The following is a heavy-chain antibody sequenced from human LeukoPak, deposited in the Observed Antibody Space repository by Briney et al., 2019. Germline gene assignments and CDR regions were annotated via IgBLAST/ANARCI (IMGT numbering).Heavy chain of an antibody. CDR3: ASGNRYSSSFDY. V-gene: IGHV3-21*01. CDR2: ISSSSSYI. J-gene: IGHJ4*02. D-gene: IGHD6-6*01. Sequence: PGGSLRLSCAASGFTFSSYSMNWVRQAPGKGLEWVSSISSSSSYIYYADSVKGRFTSSRDNAKNSLYLQMNSLRAEDTAVYYCASGNRYSSSFDYWGQGTLVTVSS. CDR1: GFTFSSYS.